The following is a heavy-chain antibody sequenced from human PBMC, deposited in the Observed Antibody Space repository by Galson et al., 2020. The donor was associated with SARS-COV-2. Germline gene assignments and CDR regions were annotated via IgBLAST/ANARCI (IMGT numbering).Heavy chain of an antibody. V-gene: IGHV4-39*01. CDR1: GGSISSNGYY. Sequence: ASETLSLTCIVSGGSISSNGYYWAWIRQPPGKGLEWTGSVTYSGTTYYSPSLRSRVTISLDPSNNQVSLKLSSLTAADTAVYYCAKYNSGTWHLEFWGQGTLVIVSS. J-gene: IGHJ4*02. D-gene: IGHD5-12*01. CDR2: VTYSGTT. CDR3: AKYNSGTWHLEF.